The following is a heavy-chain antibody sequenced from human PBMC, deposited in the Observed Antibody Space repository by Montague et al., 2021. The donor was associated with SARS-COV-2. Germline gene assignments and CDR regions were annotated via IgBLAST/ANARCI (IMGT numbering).Heavy chain of an antibody. V-gene: IGHV4-61*01. J-gene: IGHJ4*02. Sequence: SETLSLTCTVSGGSVSSGSYYWSWIRQPPGKGLEWIGYIYYSGSTNYNPSLKSRVTISVDTSKNQFSPELSSVTAADTAVYYCARDRGGGLGGVITAYYFDYWGQGTLVTVSS. CDR3: ARDRGGGLGGVITAYYFDY. CDR2: IYYSGST. D-gene: IGHD3-16*01. CDR1: GGSVSSGSYY.